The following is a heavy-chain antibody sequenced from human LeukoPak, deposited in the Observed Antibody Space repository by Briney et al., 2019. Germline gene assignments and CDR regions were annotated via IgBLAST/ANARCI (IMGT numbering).Heavy chain of an antibody. D-gene: IGHD2-2*01. Sequence: GASVKVSCKASGGTFSSYAISWVRQAPGQGLEWMGGIIPIFGTANYAQKFQGRVTITADKSTSTAYMELSSLRSEDAAVYYCARGQGMYQLHYYFDYWGQGTLVTVSS. CDR2: IIPIFGTA. CDR3: ARGQGMYQLHYYFDY. V-gene: IGHV1-69*06. CDR1: GGTFSSYA. J-gene: IGHJ4*02.